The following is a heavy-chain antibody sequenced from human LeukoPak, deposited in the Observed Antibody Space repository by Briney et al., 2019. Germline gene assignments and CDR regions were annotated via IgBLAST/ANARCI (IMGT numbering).Heavy chain of an antibody. Sequence: GGSLRLSCAASGFTFSNYAMSWVRRAPGKGLEWVSGISGSGGSTYYADSVKGRFTISRENSKDTLYLQMDSLRAEDTAVYYCTKGYYGGSATHFDSWGQGILVTVSS. CDR3: TKGYYGGSATHFDS. CDR2: ISGSGGST. D-gene: IGHD4-23*01. V-gene: IGHV3-23*01. J-gene: IGHJ4*02. CDR1: GFTFSNYA.